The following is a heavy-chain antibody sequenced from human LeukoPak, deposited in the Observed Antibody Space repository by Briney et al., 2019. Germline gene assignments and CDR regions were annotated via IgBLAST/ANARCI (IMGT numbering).Heavy chain of an antibody. CDR1: GFTFSSYG. D-gene: IGHD2-15*01. J-gene: IGHJ4*02. CDR3: SVVVVVVAATQVDY. Sequence: PGGSLRLSCAASGFTFSSYGMHWVRQAPGKGLEWVAFIRYDGSNKYYADSVKGRFTISRDNSKNTLYLQMNSLRAEDTAVYYCSVVVVVVAATQVDYWGQGTLVTVPS. V-gene: IGHV3-30*02. CDR2: IRYDGSNK.